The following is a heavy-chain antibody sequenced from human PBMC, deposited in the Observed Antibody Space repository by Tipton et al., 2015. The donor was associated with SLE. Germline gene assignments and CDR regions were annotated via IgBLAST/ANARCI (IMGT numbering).Heavy chain of an antibody. J-gene: IGHJ3*02. CDR2: IDQIGSA. CDR3: ARAPYRNAWYGAFDI. D-gene: IGHD6-19*01. Sequence: LRLSCIVSGGSISGNYWSWIRQPPGKRLEWIGYIDQIGSANYNPSLQSRVTISVGKSTTQFSLKLTSVTAADSAIYYCARAPYRNAWYGAFDIWGQGTAVTVSS. V-gene: IGHV4-4*09. CDR1: GGSISGNY.